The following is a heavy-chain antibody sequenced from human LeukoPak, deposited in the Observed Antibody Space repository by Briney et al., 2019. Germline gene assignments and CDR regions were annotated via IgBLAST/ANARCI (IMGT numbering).Heavy chain of an antibody. CDR2: ISAYNGNT. Sequence: EASVKVSCKASGGTFSSYAISWVRQAPGQGLEWMGWISAYNGNTNYAQKLQGRVTMTTDTSTSTAYMELRSLRSDDTAVYYCARGGHSSSRKPFDYWGQGTLVTVSS. CDR3: ARGGHSSSRKPFDY. D-gene: IGHD6-13*01. J-gene: IGHJ4*02. V-gene: IGHV1-18*01. CDR1: GGTFSSYA.